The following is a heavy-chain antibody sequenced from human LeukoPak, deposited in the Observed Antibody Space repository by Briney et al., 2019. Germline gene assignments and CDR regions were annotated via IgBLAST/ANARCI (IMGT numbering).Heavy chain of an antibody. CDR1: GFTFSSYA. D-gene: IGHD2-15*01. CDR2: ISYDGSNK. V-gene: IGHV3-30-3*02. J-gene: IGHJ4*02. Sequence: GGSLRLSCAASGFTFSSYAMHWVRQAPGKGLEWVAVISYDGSNKYYADSVKGRFTISRDTSKNTLYLQMNSLRAEDTAVYYCAKQLGYCSDGSCYFPYWGQGTLVTVSS. CDR3: AKQLGYCSDGSCYFPY.